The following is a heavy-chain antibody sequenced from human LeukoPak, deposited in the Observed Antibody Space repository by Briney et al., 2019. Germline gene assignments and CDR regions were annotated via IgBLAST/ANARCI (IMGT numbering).Heavy chain of an antibody. CDR2: ISSNGGST. CDR1: GFTFSSYA. Sequence: GGSLRLSCAASGFTFSSYAMHWVRQAPGKGLEYVSAISSNGGSTYYANSVKGRFTISRDNSKNTLYLQMGSLRAEDMAVYYCARGPTTVTTGPTPADYWGQGTLVTVSS. CDR3: ARGPTTVTTGPTPADY. D-gene: IGHD4-17*01. J-gene: IGHJ4*02. V-gene: IGHV3-64*01.